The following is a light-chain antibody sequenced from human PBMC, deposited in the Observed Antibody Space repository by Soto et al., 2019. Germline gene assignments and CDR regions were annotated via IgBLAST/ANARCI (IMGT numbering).Light chain of an antibody. V-gene: IGKV1-5*03. CDR1: QSISSW. CDR3: QQYNSYWT. Sequence: DIQMTQSPSTLSASVGDRVTITCRASQSISSWLAWYQQKPGKAPKLLIYKASSLESGVPSKLRGSGSGTEFTLTIRSLQSDDVATYYRQQYNSYWTFGKGTKVEIK. CDR2: KAS. J-gene: IGKJ1*01.